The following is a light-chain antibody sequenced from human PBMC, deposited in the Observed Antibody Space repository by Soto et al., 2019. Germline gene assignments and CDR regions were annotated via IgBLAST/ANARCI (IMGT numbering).Light chain of an antibody. CDR3: HQRGDWPT. CDR1: QNVKYY. J-gene: IGKJ4*01. CDR2: DTS. V-gene: IGKV3-11*01. Sequence: EIVVTQSPATLSLSPGDRATLSCRTSQNVKYYLAWYQQKPGQAPRLLIYDTSNRATGIPARFTGRGSGTDFTLTISSLEPEDSAVYYCHQRGDWPTFGGGTKVEIK.